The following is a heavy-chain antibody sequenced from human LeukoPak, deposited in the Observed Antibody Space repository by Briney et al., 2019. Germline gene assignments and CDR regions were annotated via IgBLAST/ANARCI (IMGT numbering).Heavy chain of an antibody. D-gene: IGHD3-9*01. J-gene: IGHJ4*02. CDR2: IDTAGET. CDR3: ARALLYDILSGHFHFDS. V-gene: IGHV3-13*01. Sequence: PGGSLRLSCAASGFALRNYDIHWVRQTTGKGLEWVADIDTAGETYYAGSVKGRFTISRDNAKNSLDLQMNSLRAGDTAVYYCARALLYDILSGHFHFDSWGKGSLVTVSS. CDR1: GFALRNYD.